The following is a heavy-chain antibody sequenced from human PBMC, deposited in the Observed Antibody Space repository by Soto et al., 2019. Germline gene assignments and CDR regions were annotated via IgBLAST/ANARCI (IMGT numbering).Heavy chain of an antibody. V-gene: IGHV1-8*01. CDR3: LRAVKLEGPEWEFQLGGWFDP. J-gene: IGHJ5*02. CDR2: VNPNSGST. CDR1: GYTFSSYD. D-gene: IGHD1-26*01. Sequence: ASVKVSCKASGYTFSSYDIHWVRQATGQGLEWMGWVNPNSGSTGYAQNFQGRVSMTRDTSINTAYMELGGLGSEDTAVYFCLRAVKLEGPEWEFQLGGWFDPWGQGTMVTVSS.